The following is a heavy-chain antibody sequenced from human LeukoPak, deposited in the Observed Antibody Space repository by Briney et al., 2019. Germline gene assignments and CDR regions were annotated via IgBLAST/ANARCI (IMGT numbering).Heavy chain of an antibody. Sequence: GGSLRLSCAAFGFTFSSYTMSWVRQAPGKGLEWVSSISSSGSCIYYADSLKGRFTISRDNAKNSLYLQMNSLRAEDTAVYYCARPGYSGYIIGYYFDYWGQGTLVTVSS. CDR3: ARPGYSGYIIGYYFDY. CDR1: GFTFSSYT. V-gene: IGHV3-21*06. D-gene: IGHD5-12*01. CDR2: ISSSGSCI. J-gene: IGHJ4*02.